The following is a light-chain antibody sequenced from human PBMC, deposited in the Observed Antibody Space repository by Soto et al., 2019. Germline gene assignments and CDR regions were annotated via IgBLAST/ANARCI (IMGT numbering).Light chain of an antibody. V-gene: IGLV2-14*01. CDR2: EVN. CDR1: SSDVGGYNY. Sequence: QSALTKPASVSGSPGQSITISCTGTSSDVGGYNYVSWYQHHPGKAPKLVIYEVNNRPSGVSDRFSGSKSGNTASLTISGLQAEDEADYFCSSYTSSNTLSVFGPGTKLTVL. J-gene: IGLJ1*01. CDR3: SSYTSSNTLSV.